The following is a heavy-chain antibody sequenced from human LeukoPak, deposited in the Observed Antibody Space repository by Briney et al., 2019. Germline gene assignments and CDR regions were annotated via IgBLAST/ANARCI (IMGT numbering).Heavy chain of an antibody. CDR2: ITNSGNSK. Sequence: GGSLRLSCAASEFTFSSYSMNWVRQAPGKGLEWVSYITNSGNSKSYADSVKGRFTISRDNTKNSLYLQMNGLRAEDPAVYYCARPRSSRYLPFQYWRQGLLVPLP. CDR3: ARPRSSRYLPFQY. CDR1: EFTFSSYS. V-gene: IGHV3-48*01. J-gene: IGHJ1*01. D-gene: IGHD3-22*01.